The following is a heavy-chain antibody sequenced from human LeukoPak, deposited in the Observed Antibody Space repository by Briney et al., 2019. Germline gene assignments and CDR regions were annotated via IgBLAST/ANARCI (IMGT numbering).Heavy chain of an antibody. D-gene: IGHD6-19*01. CDR2: INHSGST. J-gene: IGHJ4*02. V-gene: IGHV4-34*01. CDR1: GGSFSGYY. CDR3: ARWGIAVAGTTFDY. Sequence: SETLSLTCAVYGGSFSGYYWSWIRQPPGKGLEWIGEINHSGSTNYNPSLKSRVTISVDTSKNQFSLKLSSVTAADTAVYYCARWGIAVAGTTFDYWGQGTLVTVSS.